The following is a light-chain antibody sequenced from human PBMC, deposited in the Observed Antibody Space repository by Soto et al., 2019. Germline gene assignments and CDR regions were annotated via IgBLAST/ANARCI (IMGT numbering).Light chain of an antibody. V-gene: IGKV1-33*01. J-gene: IGKJ2*03. CDR2: DAS. CDR3: QQYDNLPPYS. Sequence: DIQMTQSPSSLSASVGDRVTITCQASQDIDNSLNWYQQKPGKAPKLLINDASNLETGVPSRFSGSGSGTDFTFTISSLQPEDIATYYCQQYDNLPPYSLGQGTKVDIK. CDR1: QDIDNS.